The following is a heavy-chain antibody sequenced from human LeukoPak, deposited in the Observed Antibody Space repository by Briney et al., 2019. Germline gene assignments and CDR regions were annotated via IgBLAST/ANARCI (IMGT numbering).Heavy chain of an antibody. D-gene: IGHD2-2*01. CDR1: GYTFSGYY. J-gene: IGHJ5*02. CDR3: ARDPRPSSSSTSCFDP. V-gene: IGHV1-2*06. Sequence: ASVKVSCKASGYTFSGYYIHWVRQAPGQGLEWMGRINPNSGGTNYAQKFQGRVTRTRDTSISTAYMELSRLRSDDTAVYYCARDPRPSSSSTSCFDPWGQGTLVTVSS. CDR2: INPNSGGT.